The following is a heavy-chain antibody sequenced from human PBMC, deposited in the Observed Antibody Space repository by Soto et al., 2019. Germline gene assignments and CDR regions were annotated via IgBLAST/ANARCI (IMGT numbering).Heavy chain of an antibody. V-gene: IGHV4-31*03. CDR2: IYVTGAV. CDR3: ARLRIATNNYKWFDP. Sequence: TLSLTCSVSGAALNSGNYYWSWNRQVPGKGLEWIGHIYVTGAVDYNPSLRDRITISQDTSERQFSLNLRLVTAADTAVYYCARLRIATNNYKWFDPWGQGTLVTVSS. D-gene: IGHD2-21*01. J-gene: IGHJ5*02. CDR1: GAALNSGNYY.